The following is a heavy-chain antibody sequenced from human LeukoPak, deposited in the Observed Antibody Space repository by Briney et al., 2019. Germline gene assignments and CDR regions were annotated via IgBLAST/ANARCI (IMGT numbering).Heavy chain of an antibody. CDR3: ARFISRLTRGYSPRSYYYYGMDV. Sequence: PSQTLSLTCTVSGGSISSGGYYWSWIRQPAGKGVEWIGRIYTSGSTNYNPSLKSRVTMSVDTSKNQFSLKLSSVTAADTAVYYCARFISRLTRGYSPRSYYYYGMDVWGQGTTVTVSS. CDR1: GGSISSGGYY. CDR2: IYTSGST. D-gene: IGHD5-18*01. V-gene: IGHV4-61*02. J-gene: IGHJ6*02.